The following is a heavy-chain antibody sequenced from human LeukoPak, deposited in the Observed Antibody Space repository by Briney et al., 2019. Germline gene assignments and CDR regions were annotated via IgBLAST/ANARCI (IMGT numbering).Heavy chain of an antibody. CDR3: ARGSGRYVMVDW. J-gene: IGHJ4*02. Sequence: NPGGSLRLSCSASGFPFGDFTMSWLRQSPGQGLESAGFIRSKVYGGAPEHAASVAARFTISRDDSTSIAYLQMNSVQAEDTAVYYCARGSGRYVMVDWWGQGTLVTVSS. D-gene: IGHD6-19*01. CDR1: GFPFGDFT. CDR2: IRSKVYGGAP. V-gene: IGHV3-49*05.